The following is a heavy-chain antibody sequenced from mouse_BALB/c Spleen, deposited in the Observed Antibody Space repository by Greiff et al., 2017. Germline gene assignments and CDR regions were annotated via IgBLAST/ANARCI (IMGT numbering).Heavy chain of an antibody. Sequence: EVKLMESGPELVKPGASVKMSCKASGYTLTSYVMHWVKQKPGQGLEWIGYINTYNDGTKYNEKFKGKATLTSDKSSSTAYMELSSLTSEDSAVYYCARHLWYAMDYWGQGTSVTVSA. J-gene: IGHJ4*01. CDR2: INTYNDGT. CDR1: GYTLTSYV. V-gene: IGHV1-14*01. D-gene: IGHD1-1*01. CDR3: ARHLWYAMDY.